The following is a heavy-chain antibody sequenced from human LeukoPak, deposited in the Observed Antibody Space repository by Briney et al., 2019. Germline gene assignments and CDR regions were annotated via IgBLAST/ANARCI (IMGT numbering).Heavy chain of an antibody. V-gene: IGHV1-18*01. CDR2: ISGYSGNT. CDR3: ARSLVVIALDAFDI. D-gene: IGHD3-22*01. CDR1: GYTFTSYG. J-gene: IGHJ3*02. Sequence: GASVKVSCKASGYTFTSYGISWVRQAPGQGLEWMGWISGYSGNTNYPQKFQGRVTMTTDTSTSTAYMELRSLRSDDTAVYYCARSLVVIALDAFDIWGQGTMVTVSS.